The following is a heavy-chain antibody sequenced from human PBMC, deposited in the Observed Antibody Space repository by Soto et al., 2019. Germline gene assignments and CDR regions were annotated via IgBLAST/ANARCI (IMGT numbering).Heavy chain of an antibody. V-gene: IGHV3-73*01. J-gene: IGHJ4*02. CDR1: GFTFSGSA. CDR3: TRGYGDYVRDY. CDR2: IRSKANNYAT. Sequence: EVQLVESGGGLVQPGESLKLSCAVSGFTFSGSAMHWVRQASGKGLEWVGRIRSKANNYATAYAASVKGRFTISRDDSTNTAYLQINSLKSEDTVVYYCTRGYGDYVRDYWGQGALVNVSS. D-gene: IGHD4-17*01.